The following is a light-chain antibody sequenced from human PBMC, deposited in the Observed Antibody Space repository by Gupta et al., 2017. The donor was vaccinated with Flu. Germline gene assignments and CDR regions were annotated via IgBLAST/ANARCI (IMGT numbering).Light chain of an antibody. CDR1: QSISTY. J-gene: IGKJ4*01. CDR3: QQRYRTPRT. V-gene: IGKV1-39*01. Sequence: DIQMTQSPSSLSASVGDRVTITCRASQSISTYLNWYQQKPGQAPRLLIHATSSLQSGVPSRFSGSGSGTDFTLTISSLQPEDFATYYCQQRYRTPRTFGGGTKVEIK. CDR2: ATS.